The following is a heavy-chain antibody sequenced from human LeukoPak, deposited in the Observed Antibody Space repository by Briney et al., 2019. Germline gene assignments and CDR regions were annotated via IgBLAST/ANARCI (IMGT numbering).Heavy chain of an antibody. J-gene: IGHJ1*01. V-gene: IGHV3-66*01. Sequence: GGSLRLSCAASGFTVSSNYMSWVRQAPGKGLEWVSVIYSGGSTYYADSVKGRFTISRDNSKNTLYLQMNSLRAEDTAVYYCASSLGTAAEVYFQHWGQGTLVTVSS. CDR1: GFTVSSNY. CDR3: ASSLGTAAEVYFQH. CDR2: IYSGGST. D-gene: IGHD6-13*01.